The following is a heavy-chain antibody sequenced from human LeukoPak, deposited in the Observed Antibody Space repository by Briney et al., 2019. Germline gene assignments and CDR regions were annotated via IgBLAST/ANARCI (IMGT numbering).Heavy chain of an antibody. V-gene: IGHV3-30*18. CDR3: AKDSYYYGSGSYYTPFDY. CDR1: GFTFSNYA. CDR2: ISYDGSNK. D-gene: IGHD3-10*01. J-gene: IGHJ4*02. Sequence: PGGSLRLSCAASGFTFSNYAMSWVRQAPGKGLEWVAVISYDGSNKYYADSVKGRFTISRDNSKNTLYLQMNSLRAEDTAVYYCAKDSYYYGSGSYYTPFDYWGQGTLVTVSS.